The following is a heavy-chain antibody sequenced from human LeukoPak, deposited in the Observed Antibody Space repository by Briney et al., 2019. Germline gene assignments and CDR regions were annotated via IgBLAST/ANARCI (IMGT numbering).Heavy chain of an antibody. CDR1: GFTFSNYA. CDR2: ISGSGGST. J-gene: IGHJ4*02. CDR3: ATFPYYFDSSGSYYFDF. V-gene: IGHV3-23*01. D-gene: IGHD3-22*01. Sequence: GGSLRLSCAASGFTFSNYAMSWVRQAPGKGPEWVSAISGSGGSTYYADSVKGRFTISRDNSKNTLYLQMNSLRAEDTAVFYCATFPYYFDSSGSYYFDFWGQGTLVTVSS.